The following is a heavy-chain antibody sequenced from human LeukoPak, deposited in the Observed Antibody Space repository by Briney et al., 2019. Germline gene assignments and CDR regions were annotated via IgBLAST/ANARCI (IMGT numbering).Heavy chain of an antibody. CDR1: GGTFSSYA. CDR3: ARGKDDYGDYGFDY. CDR2: IIPIFGTA. Sequence: GASVTVSCKASGGTFSSYAISWVRQAPGQGLEWMGGIIPIFGTANYAQKFQGRVTITADESTSTAYMELSSLRSEGTAVYYCARGKDDYGDYGFDYWGQGTLVTVSS. D-gene: IGHD4-17*01. V-gene: IGHV1-69*13. J-gene: IGHJ4*02.